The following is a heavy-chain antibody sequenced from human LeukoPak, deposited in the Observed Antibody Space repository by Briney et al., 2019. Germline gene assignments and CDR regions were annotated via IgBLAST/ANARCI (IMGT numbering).Heavy chain of an antibody. D-gene: IGHD2-15*01. CDR1: GGSISSYY. CDR3: ARGVCSGGSCRNWFDP. J-gene: IGHJ5*02. Sequence: SETLSLTCTVSGGSISSYYWSWIRQPPGKGLEWIGYIYYSGSTNYNPSLTSRVTISVDTYKNRFSLKLSSVTAADTAVYYCARGVCSGGSCRNWFDPWGQGTLVTVSS. V-gene: IGHV4-59*01. CDR2: IYYSGST.